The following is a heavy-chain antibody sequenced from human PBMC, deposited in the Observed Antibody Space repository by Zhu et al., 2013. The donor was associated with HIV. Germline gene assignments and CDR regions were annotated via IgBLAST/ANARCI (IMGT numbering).Heavy chain of an antibody. J-gene: IGHJ4*02. Sequence: EVQLVESGGGLVKPGGSLRLSCAASGFTFSSYSMNWVRQAPGKGLEWVSSISSSSSYIYYADSVKGRFTISRDNSKNTLYLQMNSLRAEDTAVYYCAKVADPTPGLPAPFDYWGQGTLVTVSS. D-gene: IGHD3-10*01. V-gene: IGHV3-21*04. CDR2: ISSSSSYI. CDR1: GFTFSSYS. CDR3: AKVADPTPGLPAPFDY.